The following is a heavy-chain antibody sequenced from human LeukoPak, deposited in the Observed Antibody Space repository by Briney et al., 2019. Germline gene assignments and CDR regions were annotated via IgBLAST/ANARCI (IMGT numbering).Heavy chain of an antibody. V-gene: IGHV3-21*01. CDR3: ARGISVYHAFDI. CDR2: ISSSSSYI. CDR1: GFTFRSYS. J-gene: IGHJ3*02. D-gene: IGHD3-3*01. Sequence: GGSLRLSCAASGFTFRSYSMNWVRQAPGKGLEWVSSISSSSSYIYYADSVKGRFTISRDNAKNSLYPQMNSLRAEDTAVYYCARGISVYHAFDIWGQGTMVTVSS.